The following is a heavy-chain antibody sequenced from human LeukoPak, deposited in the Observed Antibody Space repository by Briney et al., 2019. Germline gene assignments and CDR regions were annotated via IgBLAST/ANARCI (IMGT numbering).Heavy chain of an antibody. D-gene: IGHD3-3*01. CDR3: ARGAMVGYDFLSGVNWFDP. CDR1: GGTFSSYA. J-gene: IGHJ5*02. Sequence: SVKVSCKASGGTFSSYAISWVRQAPGQGLEWMGRIIPIFGIANYAQKFQGRVTITADKSTSTAYMELSSLRSEDTAVYYCARGAMVGYDFLSGVNWFDPWGQGTLVTVSS. V-gene: IGHV1-69*04. CDR2: IIPIFGIA.